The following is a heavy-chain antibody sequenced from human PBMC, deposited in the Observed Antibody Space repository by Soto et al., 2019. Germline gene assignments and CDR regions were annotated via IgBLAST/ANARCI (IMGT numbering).Heavy chain of an antibody. J-gene: IGHJ6*02. CDR2: IIPFFGTA. V-gene: IGHV1-69*12. Sequence: QVQLVQSGAEVKKPGSSVKVSCQASGGTFSRYAISWVRLAPGQGMEWVGGIIPFFGTANYAQKFQGRVTITADESTSTPYIELSSLYSEDTAVYYCARGGSGSYSYGMDVWGQGTTVTVSS. CDR3: ARGGSGSYSYGMDV. D-gene: IGHD1-26*01. CDR1: GGTFSRYA.